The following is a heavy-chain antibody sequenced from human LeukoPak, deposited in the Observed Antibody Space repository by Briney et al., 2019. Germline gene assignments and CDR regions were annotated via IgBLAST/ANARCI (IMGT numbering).Heavy chain of an antibody. CDR1: GFIFSSFG. CDR3: AKQMVERPHCYYMDV. CDR2: IQDDESNK. V-gene: IGHV3-30*02. J-gene: IGHJ6*03. D-gene: IGHD2-15*01. Sequence: PGGSLRLSCAASGFIFSSFGMHWVRQAPGKGLEWVAFIQDDESNKFYADSVKGRFTISRDNAKNTLFLQMNSLRPEDTALYYCAKQMVERPHCYYMDVWGKGATVTVSS.